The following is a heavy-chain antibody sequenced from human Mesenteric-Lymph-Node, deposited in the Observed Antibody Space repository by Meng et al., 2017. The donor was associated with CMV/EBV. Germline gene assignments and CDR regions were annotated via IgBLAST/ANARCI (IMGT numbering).Heavy chain of an antibody. D-gene: IGHD6-19*01. J-gene: IGHJ4*02. V-gene: IGHV3-11*01. CDR2: ISGNGMSI. CDR3: ARDPYSIAVAGKGEFDD. Sequence: GGSLRLSCAASGFIFSDYYMNWIRQAPGKGLEWVAYISGNGMSIDYADSAKGRFTISRDNAKNSLFLHMNSLSVEDTAVYYCARDPYSIAVAGKGEFDDWGQGTLVTVSS. CDR1: GFIFSDYY.